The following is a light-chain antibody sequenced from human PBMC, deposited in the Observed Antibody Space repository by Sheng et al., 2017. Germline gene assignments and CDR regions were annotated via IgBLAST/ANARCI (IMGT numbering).Light chain of an antibody. V-gene: IGKV3-15*01. CDR1: HSVTSN. J-gene: IGKJ5*01. CDR3: QQRSKWPT. Sequence: EIVLTQSPATLSVSPGERVTLSCRASHSVTSNLAWYQQKPGQAPSRLIYGASTRATGIPARFSGSGSGTEFTLTISSLQSEDFAVYYCQQRSKWPTFGQGTRLEIK. CDR2: GAS.